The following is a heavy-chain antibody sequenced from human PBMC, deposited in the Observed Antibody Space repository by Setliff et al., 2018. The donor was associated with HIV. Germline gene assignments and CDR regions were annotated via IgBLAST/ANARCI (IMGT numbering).Heavy chain of an antibody. CDR2: IMPIFGTV. D-gene: IGHD5-18*01. J-gene: IGHJ6*02. CDR3: ASGENLQPRMDV. CDR1: GGTINSYA. V-gene: IGHV1-69*05. Sequence: SVKVSCKASGGTINSYAFSWVRQAPGQGLEWMAGIMPIFGTVSHTQKFQGRVRISTDESTNTVYMELTSLRSEDTAVYYCASGENLQPRMDVWGQGTTVTVSS.